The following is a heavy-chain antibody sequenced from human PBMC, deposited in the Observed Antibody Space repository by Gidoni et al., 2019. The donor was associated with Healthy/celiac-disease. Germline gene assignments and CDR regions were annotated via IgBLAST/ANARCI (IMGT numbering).Heavy chain of an antibody. J-gene: IGHJ4*02. CDR3: ARAPLTGYCSGGSCYFLGFDY. V-gene: IGHV4-30-4*01. D-gene: IGHD2-15*01. Sequence: QVQLQESGPGLVKPSQTLSLTCTVSGGSISSGDNYWCWIRQPPGKGLEWIGYIYYSGSTYYNPSLKSRVTISVDTSKNQFSLKLSSVTAADTAVYYCARAPLTGYCSGGSCYFLGFDYWGQGTLVTVSS. CDR2: IYYSGST. CDR1: GGSISSGDNY.